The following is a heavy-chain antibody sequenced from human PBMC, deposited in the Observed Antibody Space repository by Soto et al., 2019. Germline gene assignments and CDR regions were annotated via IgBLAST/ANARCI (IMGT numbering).Heavy chain of an antibody. D-gene: IGHD1-26*01. CDR3: AKDVVVGATTGLGDYYYYYGMDV. Sequence: PGGSLRLSCAGSGSTFTDFTMHWVRQAPGKGLEWVAVISYDGSNKYYADSVKGRFTISRDNSKNTLYLQMNSLRAEDTAVYYCAKDVVVGATTGLGDYYYYYGMDVWGQGTTVTVSS. CDR1: GSTFTDFT. V-gene: IGHV3-30*18. J-gene: IGHJ6*02. CDR2: ISYDGSNK.